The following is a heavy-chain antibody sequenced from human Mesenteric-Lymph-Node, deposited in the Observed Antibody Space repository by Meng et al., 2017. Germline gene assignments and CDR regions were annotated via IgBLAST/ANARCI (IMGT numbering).Heavy chain of an antibody. CDR2: IYYSGST. V-gene: IGHV4-39*07. Sequence: GSLRLSCTVSGGSISSSSYYWGWIRQPPGKGLEWIGSIYYSGSTYYNPSLKSRVTISVDTSKNQFSLKLSSVTAADTAVYYCARGHDYGDYNDYWGQGTQVT. CDR3: ARGHDYGDYNDY. J-gene: IGHJ4*02. D-gene: IGHD4-17*01. CDR1: GGSISSSSYY.